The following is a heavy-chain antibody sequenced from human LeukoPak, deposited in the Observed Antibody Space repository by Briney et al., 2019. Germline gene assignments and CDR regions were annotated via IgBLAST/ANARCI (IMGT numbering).Heavy chain of an antibody. D-gene: IGHD6-13*01. Sequence: ASVKVSCKASSYTFTNYAFTWVRQAPGQGLEWMGWINTNTGNPTYAQGFTGRFVFSLDTSVSTAYLQISSLKAEDTAVYYCARDDSIAAAYFDYWGQGTLVTVSS. CDR2: INTNTGNP. CDR3: ARDDSIAAAYFDY. V-gene: IGHV7-4-1*02. J-gene: IGHJ4*02. CDR1: SYTFTNYA.